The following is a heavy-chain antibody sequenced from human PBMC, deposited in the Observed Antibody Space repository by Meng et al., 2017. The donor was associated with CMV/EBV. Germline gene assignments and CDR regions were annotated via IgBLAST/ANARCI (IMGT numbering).Heavy chain of an antibody. J-gene: IGHJ6*02. CDR3: ARGYCSSTSCTNYYYYYYGMDV. V-gene: IGHV3-53*01. CDR1: GFTVSSNY. D-gene: IGHD2-2*01. Sequence: GESLKISCAASGFTVSSNYMSWVRQAPGKGLEWVSVIYSGGSTYYADSVKGRFTISRDNSKNTLYLQMNSLRAEDMAVYYCARGYCSSTSCTNYYYYYYGMDVWGQGTTVTVSS. CDR2: IYSGGST.